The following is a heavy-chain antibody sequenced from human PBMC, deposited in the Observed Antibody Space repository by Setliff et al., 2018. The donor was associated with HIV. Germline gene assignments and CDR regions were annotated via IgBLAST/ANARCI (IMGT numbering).Heavy chain of an antibody. Sequence: GASVKVSCKTSAYTFNSYYMHWIRQAPGQGLEWMGLIGPSGSSTTYAQNFQGRVTMSRDTSTNTVYMELSSLRSEDTAVYYCARDRRGMDVWGQGTTVTVSS. V-gene: IGHV1-46*02. CDR3: ARDRRGMDV. CDR1: AYTFNSYY. J-gene: IGHJ6*02. CDR2: IGPSGSST.